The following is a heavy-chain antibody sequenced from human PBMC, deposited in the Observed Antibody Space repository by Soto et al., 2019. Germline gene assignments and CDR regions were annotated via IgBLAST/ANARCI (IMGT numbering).Heavy chain of an antibody. CDR2: INPNSGGT. CDR1: GYTFTGYY. D-gene: IGHD3-22*01. Sequence: EASVKVSCKASGYTFTGYYMHWVRQAPGQGLEWMGWINPNSGGTNYAQKFQGRVTMTRDTSISTAYMELSRLRSDDTAVYYCAREVWVNYYDSSGYYYEGAFDIWGQGTMVTVSS. V-gene: IGHV1-2*02. J-gene: IGHJ3*02. CDR3: AREVWVNYYDSSGYYYEGAFDI.